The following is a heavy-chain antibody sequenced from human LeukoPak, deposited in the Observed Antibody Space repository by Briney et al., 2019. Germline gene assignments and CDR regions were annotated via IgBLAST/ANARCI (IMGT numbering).Heavy chain of an antibody. D-gene: IGHD6-6*01. V-gene: IGHV3-66*01. Sequence: GGSLRLSCAASGFTVSSNYMSWVRQAPGKGLEWVSVIYSCGSTYYADSVKGRFTISRDNSKNTLYLQMNSLRAADTAVYYCARDKGTSYLSSFDYGGQGTLVTVSS. CDR1: GFTVSSNY. CDR2: IYSCGST. CDR3: ARDKGTSYLSSFDY. J-gene: IGHJ4*02.